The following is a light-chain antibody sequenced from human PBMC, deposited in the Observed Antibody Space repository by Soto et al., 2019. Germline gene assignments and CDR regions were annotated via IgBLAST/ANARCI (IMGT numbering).Light chain of an antibody. CDR3: QQYGSSPKT. V-gene: IGKV3-20*01. CDR1: QSVSSSY. CDR2: GAS. Sequence: EIVLTQSPGTLSLSPGERATLSCRASQSVSSSYLAWYQQKPGQAPSLLIYGASSRATRIPDRFSGSGSGTDITLTISRLEPEYLAGYYCQQYGSSPKTFGQGTKMEIK. J-gene: IGKJ1*01.